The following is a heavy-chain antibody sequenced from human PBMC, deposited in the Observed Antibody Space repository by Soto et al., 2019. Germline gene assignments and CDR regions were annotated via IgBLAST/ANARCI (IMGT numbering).Heavy chain of an antibody. CDR1: GYTFTSYG. V-gene: IGHV1-18*01. D-gene: IGHD2-8*01. CDR3: ARGNVLMVYAMSASWFDP. J-gene: IGHJ5*02. Sequence: ASVKVSCKASGYTFTSYGVSWVRQAPGQGLEWMGWISAYNGNTNYAQKLQGRVTMTTDTSTSTAYMELRSLRSDDTAVYYCARGNVLMVYAMSASWFDPWGQGTLVTVSS. CDR2: ISAYNGNT.